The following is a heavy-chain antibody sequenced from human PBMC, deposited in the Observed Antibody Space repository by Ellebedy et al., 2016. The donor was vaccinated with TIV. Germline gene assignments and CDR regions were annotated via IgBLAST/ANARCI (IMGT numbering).Heavy chain of an antibody. CDR3: ARGASLKQLVRYFDL. D-gene: IGHD6-6*01. CDR1: GGSISSSSYY. CDR2: IYYSGST. Sequence: MPSETLSLTCTVSGGSISSSSYYWGWIRQPPGKGLEWIGSIYYSGSTYYNPSLKSRVTISVDTSKNQFSLKLSSVTAADTAVYYCARGASLKQLVRYFDLWGRGTLVTVSS. V-gene: IGHV4-39*01. J-gene: IGHJ2*01.